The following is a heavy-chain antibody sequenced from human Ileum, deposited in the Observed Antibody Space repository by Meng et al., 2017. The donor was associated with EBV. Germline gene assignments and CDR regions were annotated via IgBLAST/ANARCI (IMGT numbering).Heavy chain of an antibody. CDR2: ISQSGST. CDR3: AKRTGDRGDYFDY. Sequence: QVQLQESGLRPVKPSGTLTLTCAVSGGSITNNNWSWVRQPPGQGLEWIGEISQSGSTYYNPSLKSRVTISGDKSKNNFSLRLSSVTAADTAVYYCAKRTGDRGDYFDYWGQGALVTVSS. J-gene: IGHJ4*02. D-gene: IGHD7-27*01. V-gene: IGHV4-4*02. CDR1: GGSITNNNW.